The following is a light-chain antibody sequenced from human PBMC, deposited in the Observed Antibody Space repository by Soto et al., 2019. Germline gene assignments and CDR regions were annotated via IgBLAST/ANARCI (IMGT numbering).Light chain of an antibody. V-gene: IGKV1-5*01. CDR1: QSISSW. CDR2: DAS. Sequence: IHMPLSPSTLSASVGDRVAITCRPSQSISSWLAWYQQKPGKAPRLLIYDASSLDSEVPARFSGSGSGTEFTLTISSLQPDDFATYYCQQYNSYSPLTFGQGTKV. CDR3: QQYNSYSPLT. J-gene: IGKJ1*01.